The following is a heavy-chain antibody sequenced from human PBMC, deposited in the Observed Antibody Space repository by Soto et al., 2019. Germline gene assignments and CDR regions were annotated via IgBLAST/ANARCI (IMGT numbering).Heavy chain of an antibody. CDR3: SADRPHMAVGWPV. J-gene: IGHJ3*01. V-gene: IGHV1-58*02. D-gene: IGHD2-21*01. Sequence: SVKVSCQASGFDFGSFGIQFLRPTRGRGLEWMGWIVVESGSTSYARHCQGRVAFARDMSRTTAYMDLYDMKSDDAAVYFCSADRPHMAVGWPVWG. CDR1: GFDFGSFG. CDR2: IVVESGST.